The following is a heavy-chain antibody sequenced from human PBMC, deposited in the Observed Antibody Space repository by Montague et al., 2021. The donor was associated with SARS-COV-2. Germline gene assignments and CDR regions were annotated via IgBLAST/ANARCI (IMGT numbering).Heavy chain of an antibody. J-gene: IGHJ3*02. D-gene: IGHD6-19*01. CDR3: AHRPGIAVAGGAFDI. V-gene: IGHV2-5*01. CDR1: GFSLSTSGVG. Sequence: PALVKPTQTLTLTCTFSGFSLSTSGVGVGWIRQPPGKALEWLALIYWNDDKRYSPSLKSRLTITKDTSKNQVVLTMTNMDPVDTATYDCAHRPGIAVAGGAFDIWGQGTMVTVSS. CDR2: IYWNDDK.